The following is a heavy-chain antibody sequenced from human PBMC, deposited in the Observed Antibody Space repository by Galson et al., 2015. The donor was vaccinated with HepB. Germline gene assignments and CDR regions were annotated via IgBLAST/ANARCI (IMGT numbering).Heavy chain of an antibody. CDR3: TKGSQSSGRYASDY. J-gene: IGHJ4*02. Sequence: SLRLSCAASGFISSRYWMNWVRQAPGKGLEWVANIKEDGSEKNYVDSVKGRFTISRDNAKNTLYLQMNSLRTEDTAFYYCTKGSQSSGRYASDYWGQGTLVIVSS. V-gene: IGHV3-7*03. D-gene: IGHD5-12*01. CDR1: GFISSRYW. CDR2: IKEDGSEK.